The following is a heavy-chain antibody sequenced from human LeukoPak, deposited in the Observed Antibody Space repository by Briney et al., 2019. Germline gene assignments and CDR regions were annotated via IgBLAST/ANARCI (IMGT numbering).Heavy chain of an antibody. CDR1: GYRFIDDY. Sequence: ASVKVSCKASGYRFIDDYMHWVSQAPGQGLEWMGWINPDSGFTNYAQKFPGRVTMTRDTSISTAYMEVRRLRSDDTAVYYCAPTSEAYTSNWNGWGQGTLVTVSS. CDR3: APTSEAYTSNWNG. D-gene: IGHD1-1*01. CDR2: INPDSGFT. J-gene: IGHJ4*02. V-gene: IGHV1-2*02.